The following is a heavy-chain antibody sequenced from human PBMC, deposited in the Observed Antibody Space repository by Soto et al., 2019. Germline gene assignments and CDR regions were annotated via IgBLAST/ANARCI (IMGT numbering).Heavy chain of an antibody. CDR3: AMPENYYDSSGYYSNYFDY. Sequence: QVQLVESGGGVVQPGRSLRLSCAASGFTFSSYAMHWVRQAPGKVLEWVAVISYDGSNKYYADSVKGRFPISRDNSKNTLYLQMNSLRAEDTAVYYCAMPENYYDSSGYYSNYFDYWGQGTLVTVSS. CDR1: GFTFSSYA. J-gene: IGHJ4*02. V-gene: IGHV3-30-3*01. CDR2: ISYDGSNK. D-gene: IGHD3-22*01.